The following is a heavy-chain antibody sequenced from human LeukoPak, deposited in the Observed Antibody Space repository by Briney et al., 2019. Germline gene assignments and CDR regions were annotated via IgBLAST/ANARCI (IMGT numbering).Heavy chain of an antibody. CDR1: GFTFSNAS. D-gene: IGHD6-13*01. Sequence: GGSLTLSCAASGFTFSNASMSWVRQAPGKGLEWVGRIKSKTDGGTTDYAAPVKGRFTISRDDSKNTLYLQMNSLKTEDTAVYYCTTGSAAGGYYYYYYGMDVWGQGTTVTVSS. CDR3: TTGSAAGGYYYYYYGMDV. V-gene: IGHV3-15*01. CDR2: IKSKTDGGTT. J-gene: IGHJ6*02.